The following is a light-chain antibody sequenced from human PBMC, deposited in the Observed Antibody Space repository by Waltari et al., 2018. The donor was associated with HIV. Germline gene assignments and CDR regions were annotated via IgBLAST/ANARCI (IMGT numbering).Light chain of an antibody. V-gene: IGKV1-27*01. J-gene: IGKJ1*01. CDR1: QGISNY. CDR3: QKYNSDPPWT. Sequence: DIQMTHSPSSLSASVGDRVTITCRASQGISNYLAWFQQKPGKVPKLLIYAASTLQSGVPSRFSGGGSGTDFTLTISSLQPEDVATYYCQKYNSDPPWTFGQGTKVELK. CDR2: AAS.